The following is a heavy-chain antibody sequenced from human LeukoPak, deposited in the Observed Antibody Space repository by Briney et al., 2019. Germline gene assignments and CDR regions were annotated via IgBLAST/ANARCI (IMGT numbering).Heavy chain of an antibody. CDR3: VRDLGYYGSGSPIRFDP. CDR1: GDSVSSNSAS. V-gene: IGHV6-1*01. CDR2: TFYRSTWYT. D-gene: IGHD3-10*01. J-gene: IGHJ5*02. Sequence: SQTLSLTCAISGDSVSSNSASWNWVRQSPSRGLEWLGRTFYRSTWYTDYAVAVKGRITINPDTSKNHFSLQLNSVTPEDSAVYYCVRDLGYYGSGSPIRFDPWGQGTLVTVSS.